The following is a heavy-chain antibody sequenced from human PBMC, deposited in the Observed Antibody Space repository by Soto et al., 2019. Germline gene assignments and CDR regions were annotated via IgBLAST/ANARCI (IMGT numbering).Heavy chain of an antibody. Sequence: SETLSLTCAVSGGSISSGGYSWSWIRQPPGKGLEWIGEINHSGSTNYNPSLKSRVTISVDTSKNQFSLKLSSVTAADTAVYYCVRGGGTYYYGSGSYTNWFDPWGQGTLVTVSS. CDR1: GGSISSGGYS. J-gene: IGHJ5*02. D-gene: IGHD3-10*01. V-gene: IGHV4-30-2*01. CDR2: INHSGST. CDR3: VRGGGTYYYGSGSYTNWFDP.